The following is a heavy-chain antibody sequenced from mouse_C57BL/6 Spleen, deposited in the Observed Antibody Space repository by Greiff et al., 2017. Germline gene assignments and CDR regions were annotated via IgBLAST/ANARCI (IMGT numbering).Heavy chain of an antibody. CDR2: IYPSDSET. CDR1: GYTFTRYW. J-gene: IGHJ2*01. Sequence: QVQLKQPGAELVRPGSSVKLSCKASGYTFTRYWMDWVKQRPGQGLEWIGNIYPSDSETHYNQKFKDKATLTVDKSSSTAYMQLSSLTSEDSAVYYCARGLTSDYWGQGTTLTVSS. V-gene: IGHV1-61*01. CDR3: ARGLTSDY.